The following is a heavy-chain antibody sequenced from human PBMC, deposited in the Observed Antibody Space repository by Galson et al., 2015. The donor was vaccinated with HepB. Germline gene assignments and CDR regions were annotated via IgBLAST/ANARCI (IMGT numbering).Heavy chain of an antibody. CDR3: AKSGSWLAATRKYINYYMDV. Sequence: SLRLSCAASGLTFSGYAMSWVRQAPGKGLDWVSSITGSAGSTYYADSVKGRFTISRDNSKNTLYLQMNSLRAEDTAVYYCAKSGSWLAATRKYINYYMDVWGKGTTVTVSS. CDR1: GLTFSGYA. V-gene: IGHV3-23*01. J-gene: IGHJ6*03. D-gene: IGHD6-13*01. CDR2: ITGSAGST.